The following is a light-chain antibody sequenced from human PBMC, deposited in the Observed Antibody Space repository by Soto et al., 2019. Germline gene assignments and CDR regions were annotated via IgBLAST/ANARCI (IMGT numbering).Light chain of an antibody. V-gene: IGLV2-14*01. Sequence: QSALTQPASVSGSPGQSITISCTGTSSDVGGYNYVSWYQHHPGKAPKLMIYEVSNRPSGVSNRFSGSKSDNTAYLTISGLQAEDEADYYCSSYTSSSTLVFGGGTKLTVL. CDR3: SSYTSSSTLV. CDR1: SSDVGGYNY. CDR2: EVS. J-gene: IGLJ2*01.